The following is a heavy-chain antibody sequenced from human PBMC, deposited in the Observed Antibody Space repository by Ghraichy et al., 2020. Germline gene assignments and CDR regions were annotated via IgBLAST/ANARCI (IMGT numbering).Heavy chain of an antibody. J-gene: IGHJ4*02. Sequence: LSLTCAASGFIFGFTFSSSTMIWARQAPGKGLEWVSGIGGSGGGTSYADSVKGRFTISRDNSQNTVYLQMNSLRAEDTAIYYRAREGKNFDCWGQGTLVTVSS. CDR1: GFIFGFTFSSST. V-gene: IGHV3-23*01. D-gene: IGHD2/OR15-2a*01. CDR3: AREGKNFDC. CDR2: IGGSGGGT.